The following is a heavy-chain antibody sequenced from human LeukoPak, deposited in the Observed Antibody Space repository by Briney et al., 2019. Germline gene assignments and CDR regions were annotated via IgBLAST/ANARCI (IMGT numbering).Heavy chain of an antibody. Sequence: PGGFLRLPCAADGFSFSAYGIHWVRQAPGKVREWVAPISPNRTDKFYTDPVKGRFTISRDNSKNTLYLQMSSLRAEDTAVYYCAKRPASGSYVGAFDIWGQGTMVTVSS. CDR1: GFSFSAYG. D-gene: IGHD3-10*01. J-gene: IGHJ3*02. V-gene: IGHV3-30*18. CDR2: ISPNRTDK. CDR3: AKRPASGSYVGAFDI.